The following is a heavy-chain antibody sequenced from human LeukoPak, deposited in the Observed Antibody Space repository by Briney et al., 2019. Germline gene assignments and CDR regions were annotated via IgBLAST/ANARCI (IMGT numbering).Heavy chain of an antibody. J-gene: IGHJ5*02. V-gene: IGHV4-38-2*01. CDR3: ARAVGSSESNWFDP. CDR1: GYSISSGYY. Sequence: SETLSLTCAVSGYSISSGYYWGWIRQPPGKGLEWIGSIYHSGSTYYNPSLKSRVTMSVDRSKNQFSLKLSSVTAADTAVYYCARAVGSSESNWFDPWGQGALVTVSS. CDR2: IYHSGST. D-gene: IGHD1-26*01.